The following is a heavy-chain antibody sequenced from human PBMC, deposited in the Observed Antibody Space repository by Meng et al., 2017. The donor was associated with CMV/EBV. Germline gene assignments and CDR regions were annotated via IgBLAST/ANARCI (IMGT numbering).Heavy chain of an antibody. CDR3: ARQRYKNWFDP. CDR1: GYTFTGYY. D-gene: IGHD1-1*01. V-gene: IGHV1-2*02. Sequence: SCKASGYTFTGYYMRWVRQAPGQGLEWRGWINPNSSGTNYAQKFQGRVTMTRDTSISTAYMELSRLRSDDTAVYYCARQRYKNWFDPWGQGTLVTVSS. J-gene: IGHJ5*02. CDR2: INPNSSGT.